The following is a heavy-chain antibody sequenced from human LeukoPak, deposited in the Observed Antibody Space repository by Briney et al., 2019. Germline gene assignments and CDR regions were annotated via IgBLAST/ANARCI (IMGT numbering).Heavy chain of an antibody. Sequence: SETLSLTCTVSGGSISSYYWSWIRQPAGKGLEWIGRIYTSGSTNYNPSLKSRVTMSVDTSKNQFSLKLSSVTAADTAVYYCARDGSGGYYYYYYGMDVWGQGTTVTVSS. CDR1: GGSISSYY. CDR3: ARDGSGGYYYYYYGMDV. J-gene: IGHJ6*02. V-gene: IGHV4-4*07. CDR2: IYTSGST. D-gene: IGHD3-10*01.